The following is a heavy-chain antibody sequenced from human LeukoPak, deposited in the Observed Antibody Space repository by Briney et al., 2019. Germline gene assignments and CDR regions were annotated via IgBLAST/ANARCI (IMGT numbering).Heavy chain of an antibody. J-gene: IGHJ4*02. CDR2: ITPILGTS. V-gene: IGHV1-69*05. CDR1: GGTFSSYA. Sequence: SVKVSCKASGGTFSSYAFSWVRQAPGQGLEWMGGITPILGTSNYAQKFQGRVTITTDESTSTAYMELSSLRSEDTAVYYCARNIRIARGGSYLYFLYYFDYWGQGTLVTVSS. CDR3: ARNIRIARGGSYLYFLYYFDY. D-gene: IGHD1-26*01.